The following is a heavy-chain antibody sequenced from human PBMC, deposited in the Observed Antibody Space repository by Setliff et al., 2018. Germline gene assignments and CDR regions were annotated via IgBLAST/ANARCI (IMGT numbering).Heavy chain of an antibody. CDR1: GGSFSGYY. D-gene: IGHD1-26*01. Sequence: SETLSLTCAVYGGSFSGYYWSWIRQPPGKGPEWIGEIDQSGITNYNPSLKSRVTISIDTSKNQFSLRLSSVTATDTAVYYCARDRRIVGARHAFDIWGQGTMVTVSS. J-gene: IGHJ3*02. V-gene: IGHV4-34*01. CDR3: ARDRRIVGARHAFDI. CDR2: IDQSGIT.